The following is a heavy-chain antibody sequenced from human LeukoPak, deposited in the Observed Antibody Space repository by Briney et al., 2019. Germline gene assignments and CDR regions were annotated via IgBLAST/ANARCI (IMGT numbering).Heavy chain of an antibody. CDR3: ARQMATITEYFQH. CDR2: IYYSGST. V-gene: IGHV4-39*07. D-gene: IGHD5-24*01. J-gene: IGHJ1*01. Sequence: PSETLSLTCTVSGGSISSSSYYWGWIRQPPGKGLEWIGSIYYSGSTYYNPSLKSRVTISVDTSKNQFSLKLSSVTAADTAVYYCARQMATITEYFQHWGQGTLVTVSS. CDR1: GGSISSSSYY.